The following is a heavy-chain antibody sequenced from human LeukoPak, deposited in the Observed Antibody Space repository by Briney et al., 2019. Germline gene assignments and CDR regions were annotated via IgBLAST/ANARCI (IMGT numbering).Heavy chain of an antibody. V-gene: IGHV3-48*04. CDR2: ISSSGSTI. J-gene: IGHJ6*04. D-gene: IGHD3-10*02. Sequence: GGSLRLSCAAYGFTFSSYSMNWVRQAPGKGLEWVSYISSSGSTIYYADSVKGRFTISRDNAKNSLYLQMNSLRAEDTAVYYCAELGITMIGGVWGKGTTVTISS. CDR3: AELGITMIGGV. CDR1: GFTFSSYS.